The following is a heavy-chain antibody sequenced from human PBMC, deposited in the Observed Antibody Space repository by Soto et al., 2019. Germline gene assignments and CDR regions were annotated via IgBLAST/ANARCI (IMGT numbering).Heavy chain of an antibody. Sequence: GESLKISCKGSGHSFTSYWISWVRQMPGKGLEWMGRIDPSDSYTNYSPSFQGHVTISADKSISTAYLQWSSLKASDTAMYYCARRSGDSPYYYYYYGMDVWGQGTTVTVSS. CDR1: GHSFTSYW. D-gene: IGHD2-21*02. CDR3: ARRSGDSPYYYYYYGMDV. CDR2: IDPSDSYT. V-gene: IGHV5-10-1*01. J-gene: IGHJ6*02.